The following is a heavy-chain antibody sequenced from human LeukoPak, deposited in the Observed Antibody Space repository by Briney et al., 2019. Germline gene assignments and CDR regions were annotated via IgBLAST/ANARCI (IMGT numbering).Heavy chain of an antibody. CDR1: GFTFRRDW. CDR3: ARDLNWETY. J-gene: IGHJ4*02. V-gene: IGHV3-7*01. CDR2: IKTDGSQI. D-gene: IGHD7-27*01. Sequence: PGRSLRLSCVASGFTFRRDWMTWVPEAPGKGLEWVANIKTDGSQIYYVDSVKGRFTISRDNAKNSLYLQMNSLRAEDTAVYYCARDLNWETYWGQGTLVSVSS.